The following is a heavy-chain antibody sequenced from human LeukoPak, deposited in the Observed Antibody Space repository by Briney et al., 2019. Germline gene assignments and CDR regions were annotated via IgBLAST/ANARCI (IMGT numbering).Heavy chain of an antibody. D-gene: IGHD5-18*01. CDR3: ARDRDTAMVLYFDY. V-gene: IGHV1-2*02. CDR2: INPNSGGT. Sequence: ASVTVSFKSSGYTFTIYFMHWVRQAPGQGLEWMGWINPNSGGTNYAQKFQGRVTMTRDTSISTAYMELSRLRSDDTAVYYCARDRDTAMVLYFDYWGQGTLVTVSS. CDR1: GYTFTIYF. J-gene: IGHJ4*02.